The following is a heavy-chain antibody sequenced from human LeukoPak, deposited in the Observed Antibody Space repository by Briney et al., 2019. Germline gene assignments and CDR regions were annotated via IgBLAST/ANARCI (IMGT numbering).Heavy chain of an antibody. CDR3: AREDCSSTSCSIDY. J-gene: IGHJ4*02. Sequence: GGSLRLSCAASGFTFSSYWLSWVRQAPGKGLEWVANIKQDGSEKYYVGSVKGRFTITRDNAKNSPYLQMNSLRAEDTAVYYCAREDCSSTSCSIDYWGQGTLVTVSS. CDR1: GFTFSSYW. D-gene: IGHD2-2*01. V-gene: IGHV3-7*01. CDR2: IKQDGSEK.